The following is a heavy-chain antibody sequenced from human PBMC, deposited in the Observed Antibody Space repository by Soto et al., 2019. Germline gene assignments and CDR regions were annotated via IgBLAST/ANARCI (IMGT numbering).Heavy chain of an antibody. CDR2: IYYTGNT. CDR1: GGSISGYY. J-gene: IGHJ5*02. D-gene: IGHD5-12*01. CDR3: ARGGASSKWREP. Sequence: PSETLSLTCPVSGGSISGYYWSWSRQPPGKGLEWIGYIYYTGNTIYNPSLNSRVTMSVDTSKNQFSLHLNYVTAADTAVYYCARGGASSKWREPWGQGTLVTVPS. V-gene: IGHV4-59*01.